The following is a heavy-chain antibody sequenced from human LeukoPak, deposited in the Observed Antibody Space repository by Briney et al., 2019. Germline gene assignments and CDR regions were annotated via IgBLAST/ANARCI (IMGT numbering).Heavy chain of an antibody. CDR2: INWNGGST. J-gene: IGHJ4*02. CDR3: ASGDYYDSSGGGIYFDY. V-gene: IGHV3-20*04. D-gene: IGHD3-22*01. Sequence: GGSLRLSXAASGFTFDDYGMSWVRQAPGKGMEWVSAINWNGGSTGYADSVKGRFTISRDNAKNSLYLQMNSLRAEDTALYYCASGDYYDSSGGGIYFDYWGQGTLVTVSS. CDR1: GFTFDDYG.